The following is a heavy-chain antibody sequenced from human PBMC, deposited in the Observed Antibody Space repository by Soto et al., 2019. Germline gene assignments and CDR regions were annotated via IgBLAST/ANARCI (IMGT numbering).Heavy chain of an antibody. Sequence: SVKVSCKASGVTFSSYAISWVRQAPGQGLEWMGGIIPIFGTANYAQKFQGRVTITADESTSTAYMELSSLRSEDTAVYYCARKYSSSFGYYYYGMDVWGQGTTVTVSS. V-gene: IGHV1-69*13. CDR3: ARKYSSSFGYYYYGMDV. D-gene: IGHD6-6*01. J-gene: IGHJ6*02. CDR2: IIPIFGTA. CDR1: GVTFSSYA.